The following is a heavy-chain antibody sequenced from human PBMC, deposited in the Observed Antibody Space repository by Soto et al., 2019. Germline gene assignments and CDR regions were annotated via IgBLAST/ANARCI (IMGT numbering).Heavy chain of an antibody. D-gene: IGHD3-10*01. CDR3: AQGRGPFGENFHF. CDR2: ISAAATNI. J-gene: IGHJ4*01. CDR1: GFTFSSFD. Sequence: QPGGSLRLSCAASGFTFSSFDMNWVRQAPGKGLEWVSSISAAATNIYFSDSVQGRFSISRDNLKYYLYLQMDSLRADDTAVYYCAQGRGPFGENFHFWGRGTLVTVSS. V-gene: IGHV3-23*01.